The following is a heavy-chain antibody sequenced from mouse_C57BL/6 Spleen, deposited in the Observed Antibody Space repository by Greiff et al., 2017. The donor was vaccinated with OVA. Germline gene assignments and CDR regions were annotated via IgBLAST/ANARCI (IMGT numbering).Heavy chain of an antibody. CDR3: TRYCDYDEEY. V-gene: IGHV1-15*01. CDR1: GYTFTDYE. J-gene: IGHJ2*01. Sequence: QVQLQQSGAELVRPGASVTLSCKASGYTFTDYEMHWVKQTPVHGLEWIGAIDPETGGTAYNQKFKGKAILTADKSSSTAYMELRSLTSEDSAVYYCTRYCDYDEEYWGQGTTLTVAS. D-gene: IGHD2-4*01. CDR2: IDPETGGT.